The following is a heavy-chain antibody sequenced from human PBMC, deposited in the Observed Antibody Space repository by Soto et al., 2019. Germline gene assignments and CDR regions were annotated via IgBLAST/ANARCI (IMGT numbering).Heavy chain of an antibody. CDR2: INHSGST. J-gene: IGHJ3*02. D-gene: IGHD4-17*01. V-gene: IGHV4-34*01. Sequence: QVQLQQWGAGLLKPSETLSLTCAVYGGSFSGYYWSWIRQPPGKGLEWIGEINHSGSTNYNPSLNSRVTTSVDTSKNQFSLKLSSVTAADTAVYYCARAHGDYVAFDIWGQGTMVTVSS. CDR1: GGSFSGYY. CDR3: ARAHGDYVAFDI.